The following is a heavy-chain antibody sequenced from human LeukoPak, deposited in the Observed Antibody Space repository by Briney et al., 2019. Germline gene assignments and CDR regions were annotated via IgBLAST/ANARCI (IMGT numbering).Heavy chain of an antibody. CDR3: AMDPYHTN. J-gene: IGHJ6*02. D-gene: IGHD3-3*01. Sequence: GRSLRLSCAASGFTFSSYAMSWVRQAPGKGLEWVSGIGSIGDTTDYADSVKGRFTVSRDNSKNTLYLQMNCLRAEDTAVYFCAMDPYHTNWGQGTTVTIAS. CDR1: GFTFSSYA. CDR2: IGSIGDTT. V-gene: IGHV3-23*01.